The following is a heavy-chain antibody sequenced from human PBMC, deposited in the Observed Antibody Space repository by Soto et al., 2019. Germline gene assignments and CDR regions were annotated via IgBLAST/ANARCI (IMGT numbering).Heavy chain of an antibody. CDR3: ARDRRFLEWPYGMDV. D-gene: IGHD3-3*01. CDR2: ISYDGSNK. CDR1: GFTFSSYA. V-gene: IGHV3-30-3*01. J-gene: IGHJ6*02. Sequence: QTGGSLRLSCAASGFTFSSYAMHWVRQAPGKGLEWMAVISYDGSNKYYADSVKGRFTISRDNSKNTLYLQMNSLRAEGTAVYYCARDRRFLEWPYGMDVWGQGTTVTVSS.